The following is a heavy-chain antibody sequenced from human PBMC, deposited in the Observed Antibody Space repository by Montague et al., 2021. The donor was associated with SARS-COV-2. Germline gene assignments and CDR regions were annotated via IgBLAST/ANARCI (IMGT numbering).Heavy chain of an antibody. CDR2: IHHGGST. CDR1: GGSFSTYS. CDR3: ARLGDGVVPSPILGVGPYYSYYYMDV. D-gene: IGHD3-10*01. V-gene: IGHV4-34*01. J-gene: IGHJ6*03. Sequence: SETLSLTCAVHGGSFSTYSWNWIRQPPGKGLEWIGEIHHGGSTNYNPSLKSRVTISADTSKNQFSLKLTSVAAADTAVYHCARLGDGVVPSPILGVGPYYSYYYMDVWGKGTTVIVSS.